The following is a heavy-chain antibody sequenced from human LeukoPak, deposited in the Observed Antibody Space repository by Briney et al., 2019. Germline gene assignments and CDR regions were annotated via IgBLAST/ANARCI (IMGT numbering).Heavy chain of an antibody. CDR2: ISGSGGST. J-gene: IGHJ5*02. CDR1: GFTFSSYA. V-gene: IGHV3-23*01. Sequence: GGSLRLSCAASGFTFSSYAMSWVRQAPGKGLEWVSAISGSGGSTYYADSVKGRFTISRDNSKNTLYLQMNGLRAEDTAVYYCAKDPPPPGYSSSLSSWWFDPWGQGTLVTVSS. D-gene: IGHD6-13*01. CDR3: AKDPPPPGYSSSLSSWWFDP.